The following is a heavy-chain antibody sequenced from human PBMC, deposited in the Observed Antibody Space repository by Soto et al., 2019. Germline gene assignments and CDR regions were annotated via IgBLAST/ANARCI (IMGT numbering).Heavy chain of an antibody. CDR1: GFTFNKFW. D-gene: IGHD1-20*01. CDR3: ARDGYNLNDIHYFDY. V-gene: IGHV3-33*08. J-gene: IGHJ4*02. Sequence: GGSLRLSCAASGFTFNKFWMHWVRQAPGKGLEWVAVIWFDESNKNYADSVKGRFTISRDNSKNTLYLQMNSLRAEDTAVYYCARDGYNLNDIHYFDYWGQGTLVTVSS. CDR2: IWFDESNK.